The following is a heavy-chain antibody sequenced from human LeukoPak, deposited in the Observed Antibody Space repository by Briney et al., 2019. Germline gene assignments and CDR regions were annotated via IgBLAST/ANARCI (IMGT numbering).Heavy chain of an antibody. V-gene: IGHV4-59*01. D-gene: IGHD3-9*01. CDR1: GGSISNDY. CDR2: MSNSGNT. J-gene: IGHJ4*02. Sequence: SETLSLTCTVPGGSISNDYWSWIRQPPGKGLEWIGYMSNSGNTNYSPSLKGRVTMSLDTSKNQFSLKLSSVTAADTAVYYCARVGGYDIDYWGQGTLVTVSS. CDR3: ARVGGYDIDY.